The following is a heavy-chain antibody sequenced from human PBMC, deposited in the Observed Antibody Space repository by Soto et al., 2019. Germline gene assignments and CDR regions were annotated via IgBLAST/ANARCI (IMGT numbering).Heavy chain of an antibody. CDR1: GGSISSYY. V-gene: IGHV4-59*01. Sequence: PSETLSLTCTVSGGSISSYYWSWIRQPPGKGLEWIGYIYYSGSTNYNPSLKSRVTISVDTSKNQFSLKLSSVTAADTAVYYCARDRWGAPPISGWFDPWGQGTLVTVSS. CDR3: ARDRWGAPPISGWFDP. J-gene: IGHJ5*02. D-gene: IGHD1-26*01. CDR2: IYYSGST.